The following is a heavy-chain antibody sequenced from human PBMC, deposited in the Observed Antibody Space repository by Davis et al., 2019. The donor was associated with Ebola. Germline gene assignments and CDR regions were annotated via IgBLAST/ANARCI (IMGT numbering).Heavy chain of an antibody. Sequence: ASVKVSCKASGYTFTSYGITWVRQAPGQGLERMGWINPHNGNTNYAQNVQGRVTMTTDTSTSTAYMEVGILRSDDTAVYYCARAQFPTTSDHWGQGTLVSVTS. J-gene: IGHJ4*02. CDR3: ARAQFPTTSDH. CDR2: INPHNGNT. D-gene: IGHD1-1*01. CDR1: GYTFTSYG. V-gene: IGHV1-18*04.